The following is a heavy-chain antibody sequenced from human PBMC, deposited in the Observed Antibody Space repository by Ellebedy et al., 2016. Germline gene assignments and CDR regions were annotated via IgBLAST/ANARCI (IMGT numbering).Heavy chain of an antibody. J-gene: IGHJ4*03. CDR3: ARSEWDYGGYFDS. V-gene: IGHV1-46*01. CDR2: ISPNGGGT. Sequence: ASVKVSCKTSGHTFSNYYIQWMRQAPGHGLEWVGVISPNGGGTKYNQKFQGRVTITSDTSTSTVFMELSGLRSEDTALYFCARSEWDYGGYFDSWGQGTPVTVSS. CDR1: GHTFSNYY. D-gene: IGHD4/OR15-4a*01.